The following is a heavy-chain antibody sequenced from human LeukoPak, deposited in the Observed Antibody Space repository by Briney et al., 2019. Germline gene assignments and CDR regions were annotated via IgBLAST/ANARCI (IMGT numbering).Heavy chain of an antibody. V-gene: IGHV4-59*08. CDR3: ARQSYDFWSGSTLNWFDP. J-gene: IGHJ5*02. D-gene: IGHD3-3*01. CDR2: IYYSGST. Sequence: SETLSLTCTVSGGSISSYYWTWIRQPPGKGLEWIGNIYYSGSTNYNPSLKSRVAISVDTSKNQFSLKLSSVTAADTAVYYCARQSYDFWSGSTLNWFDPWGQGTLVTVSS. CDR1: GGSISSYY.